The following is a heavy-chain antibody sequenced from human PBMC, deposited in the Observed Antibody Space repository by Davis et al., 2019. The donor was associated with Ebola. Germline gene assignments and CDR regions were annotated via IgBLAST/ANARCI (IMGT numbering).Heavy chain of an antibody. Sequence: SVKVSCKASGGTFSSYAISWVRQAPGQGLEWMGGIIPIFGKANYAQKFQGRVTITADKSTSTAYMELSSLRSEDTAVYYCARGALGYCSSTSCYDYYYYYGMDVWGQGTTVTVSS. J-gene: IGHJ6*02. CDR3: ARGALGYCSSTSCYDYYYYYGMDV. CDR1: GGTFSSYA. V-gene: IGHV1-69*06. D-gene: IGHD2-2*01. CDR2: IIPIFGKA.